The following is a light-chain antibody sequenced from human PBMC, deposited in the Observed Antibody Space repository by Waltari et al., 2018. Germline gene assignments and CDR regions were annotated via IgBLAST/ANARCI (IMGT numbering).Light chain of an antibody. J-gene: IGLJ1*01. CDR2: EVS. CDR1: SSDVGGYNY. Sequence: QSALTQPASVSGSPGQSITISCTGTSSDVGGYNYVSWYQQHPGKAPKLMIYEVSNRPSGVSNCFAGSKSGNTASLTISGLQAEDEADYYCSSYTSSSTLENVFGTGTKVTVL. CDR3: SSYTSSSTLENV. V-gene: IGLV2-14*01.